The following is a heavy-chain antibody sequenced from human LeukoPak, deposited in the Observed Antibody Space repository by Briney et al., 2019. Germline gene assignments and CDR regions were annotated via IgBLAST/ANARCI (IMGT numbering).Heavy chain of an antibody. CDR2: ISSISTYT. CDR3: AELGITMIGGV. CDR1: GFTFSSYS. J-gene: IGHJ6*04. Sequence: GGSLRLSCAASGFTFSSYSMNWVRQAPGKGLEWVSSISSISTYTHYADSVKGRFTISRDNAKNSLYLQMNSLRAEDTAVYYCAELGITMIGGVWGKGTTVTISS. V-gene: IGHV3-21*01. D-gene: IGHD3-10*02.